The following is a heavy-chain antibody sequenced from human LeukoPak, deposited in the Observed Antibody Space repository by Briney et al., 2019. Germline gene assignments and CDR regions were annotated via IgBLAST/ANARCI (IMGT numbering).Heavy chain of an antibody. CDR3: ARDLGPYNQDY. D-gene: IGHD1-14*01. CDR2: INPSGGST. V-gene: IGHV1-46*01. CDR1: GYTFTSCY. Sequence: GASVKVSCKASGYTFTSCYMHWVRQAPGQGLEWMGIINPSGGSTSYAQKFQGRVTMTRDTSTSTVYMELSSLRSEDTAVYCCARDLGPYNQDYWGQGTLVTVSS. J-gene: IGHJ4*02.